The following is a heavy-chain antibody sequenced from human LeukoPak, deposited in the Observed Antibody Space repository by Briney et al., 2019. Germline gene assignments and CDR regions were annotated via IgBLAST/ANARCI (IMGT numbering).Heavy chain of an antibody. CDR3: ARGYCSGGSCYNYFDC. CDR1: GYTFTSYY. Sequence: ASVKVSCKASGYTFTSYYMHWVRQAPGQGLEWMGIINPSGGSTSYAQKFQGRVTMTRDTSTSTVYMELSSLRSEDTAVYYCARGYCSGGSCYNYFDCWGQGTLVTVSS. D-gene: IGHD2-15*01. CDR2: INPSGGST. J-gene: IGHJ4*02. V-gene: IGHV1-46*01.